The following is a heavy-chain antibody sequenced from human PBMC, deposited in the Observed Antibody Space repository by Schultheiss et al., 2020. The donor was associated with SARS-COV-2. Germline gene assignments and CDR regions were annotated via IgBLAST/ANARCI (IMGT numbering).Heavy chain of an antibody. J-gene: IGHJ4*02. D-gene: IGHD2-15*01. Sequence: GGSLRLSCAASRLSYSSYDMSWVRQAPGKGLVWVSRINSDGSGTNYADSVKGRFTIFRDNAKNTLYLQMNSLRADDTALYHCTRGQLLLQYWGQGTPVTVSS. V-gene: IGHV3-74*01. CDR1: RLSYSSYD. CDR3: TRGQLLLQY. CDR2: INSDGSGT.